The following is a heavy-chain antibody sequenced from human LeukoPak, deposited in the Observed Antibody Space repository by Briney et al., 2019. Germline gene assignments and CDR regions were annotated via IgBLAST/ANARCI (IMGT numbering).Heavy chain of an antibody. D-gene: IGHD3-3*01. J-gene: IGHJ4*02. CDR2: INHSGST. CDR3: ARVLGFWSGYYIDY. CDR1: GGSFSGYY. Sequence: PSETLSLTCAVYGGSFSGYYWSWIRQPPGKGLEWIEEINHSGSTNYNPSLKSRVTISVDTSKNQFSLKLSSVTAADTAVYYCARVLGFWSGYYIDYWGQGTLVTVSS. V-gene: IGHV4-34*01.